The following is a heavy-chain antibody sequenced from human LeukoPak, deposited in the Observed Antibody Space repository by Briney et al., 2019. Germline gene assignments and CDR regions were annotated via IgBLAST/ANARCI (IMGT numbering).Heavy chain of an antibody. CDR1: GASFSGFH. J-gene: IGHJ3*02. V-gene: IGHV4-34*01. Sequence: PSETLSLTCAVYGASFSGFHWSWIRQPPGKGLEWIGEINHSGSTNYNPSLKSRVTISVDTSKNQFSLKLSSVTAADTAVYYCATDDYYDSSGYRNAFDIWGQGTMVTVSS. CDR3: ATDDYYDSSGYRNAFDI. D-gene: IGHD3-22*01. CDR2: INHSGST.